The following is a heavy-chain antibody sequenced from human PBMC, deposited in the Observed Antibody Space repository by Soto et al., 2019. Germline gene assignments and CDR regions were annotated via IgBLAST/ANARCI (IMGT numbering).Heavy chain of an antibody. V-gene: IGHV3-33*01. CDR3: ARERPDYSYYYGSGSYHVPGMDV. J-gene: IGHJ6*02. CDR2: IWYDGSNK. D-gene: IGHD3-10*01. Sequence: QVQLVESGGGVVQTGRSLRLSCAASGFTFSSYGMHWVRQAPGKGLEWVAVIWYDGSNKYYADSVKGRFTISRDNSKNTLYLQMNSLRAEDTAVYYCARERPDYSYYYGSGSYHVPGMDVWGQGTTVTVSS. CDR1: GFTFSSYG.